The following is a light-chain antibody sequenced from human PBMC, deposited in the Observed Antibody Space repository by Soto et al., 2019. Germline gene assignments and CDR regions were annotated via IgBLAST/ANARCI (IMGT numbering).Light chain of an antibody. V-gene: IGKV1-39*01. J-gene: IGKJ4*01. CDR1: QTINNF. CDR2: AAS. CDR3: HQSYSNPQT. Sequence: DIQMTQSPSSLSASVGDKVIVTCRASQTINNFLNWYQQRPGRAPKLLIFAASSLESGVPSRFSGEGSGTDFTLTISSLQPEDFATCYCHQSYSNPQTLGGGTKVDIK.